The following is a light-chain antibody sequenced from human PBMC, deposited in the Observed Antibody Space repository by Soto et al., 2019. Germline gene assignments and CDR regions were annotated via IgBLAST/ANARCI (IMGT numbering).Light chain of an antibody. Sequence: EIVMTQSPATLSLCPAEVSTLCCRASQSVGSNLAWYQQKPGQAPRLLIYGASTRATGIPARFSGGGSGTEFTLTISSLQSEDFGLYYCQQYNNWPPITFGQGTRLEI. CDR3: QQYNNWPPIT. CDR1: QSVGSN. V-gene: IGKV3D-15*01. CDR2: GAS. J-gene: IGKJ5*01.